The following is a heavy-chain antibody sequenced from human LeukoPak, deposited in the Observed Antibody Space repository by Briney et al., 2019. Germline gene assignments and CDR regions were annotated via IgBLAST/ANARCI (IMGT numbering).Heavy chain of an antibody. V-gene: IGHV4-59*08. J-gene: IGHJ4*02. CDR3: ARLMWGMSGSYYYFDY. CDR1: GGSFSGYY. Sequence: SETLSLTCAVYGGSFSGYYWSWIRQPPGKGLEWIGYIYYSGSTNYNPSLKSRVTISVDTSKNQFSLKLSSVTAADTAVYYCARLMWGMSGSYYYFDYWGQGTLVTVSS. CDR2: IYYSGST. D-gene: IGHD1-26*01.